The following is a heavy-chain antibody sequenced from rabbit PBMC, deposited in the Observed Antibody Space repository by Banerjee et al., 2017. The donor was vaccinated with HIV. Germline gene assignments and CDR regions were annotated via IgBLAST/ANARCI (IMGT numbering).Heavy chain of an antibody. D-gene: IGHD1-1*01. J-gene: IGHJ4*01. Sequence: LEEPGGGLVKPGASLTLTCTASGFDLSSGYDMCWVRQAPGKGLEWIGCIATGSGSTYYASWAKGRFTISKTSSTTVTLQMTSLTAADTATYFCARGGHTSSSGYYIPSYFNLWGPGTL. CDR3: ARGGHTSSSGYYIPSYFNL. CDR1: GFDLSSGYD. CDR2: IATGSGST. V-gene: IGHV1S40*01.